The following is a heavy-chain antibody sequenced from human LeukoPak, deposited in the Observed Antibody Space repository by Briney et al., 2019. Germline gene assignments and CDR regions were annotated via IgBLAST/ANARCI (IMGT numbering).Heavy chain of an antibody. CDR3: ARHTYGYELYYFDY. Sequence: SETLSLTCSVSGYSISTNYYWGWIRQPPGKGLEWIGSIYHSGSPYYNPSLKSRVTISIDTSKNQMSMRVNSVTDADTAVYYCARHTYGYELYYFDYWGQGTLVTVSS. CDR2: IYHSGSP. V-gene: IGHV4-38-2*02. D-gene: IGHD5-18*01. CDR1: GYSISTNYY. J-gene: IGHJ4*02.